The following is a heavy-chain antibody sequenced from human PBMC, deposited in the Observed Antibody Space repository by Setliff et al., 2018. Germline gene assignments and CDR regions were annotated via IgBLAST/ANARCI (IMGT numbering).Heavy chain of an antibody. CDR2: INHSGST. V-gene: IGHV4-34*01. Sequence: SEILSLTCAVYGGSFSGYYWSWIRQPPGKGLEWIGEINHSGSTNYNPSPKSRVTISVDTSKNQFSLKLSSVTAADTAVYYCARRYNFWSGYLDYWGQGTLVTVSS. D-gene: IGHD3-3*01. CDR1: GGSFSGYY. CDR3: ARRYNFWSGYLDY. J-gene: IGHJ4*02.